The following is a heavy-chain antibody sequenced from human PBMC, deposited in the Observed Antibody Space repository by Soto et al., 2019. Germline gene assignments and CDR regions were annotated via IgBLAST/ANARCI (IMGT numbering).Heavy chain of an antibody. J-gene: IGHJ6*02. Sequence: SETLSLTCAVYGGSFSGYYWSWIRQPPGKGLEWIGEINHSGSTNYNPSLKSRVTISVDTSKNQFTLKLSSVTAADTAVYYCARTSYYYYYGMDVWGQGTTVTVSS. CDR2: INHSGST. CDR3: ARTSYYYYYGMDV. V-gene: IGHV4-34*01. CDR1: GGSFSGYY.